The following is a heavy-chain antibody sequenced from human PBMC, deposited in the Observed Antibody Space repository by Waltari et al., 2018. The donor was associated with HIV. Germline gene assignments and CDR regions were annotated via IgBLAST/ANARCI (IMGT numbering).Heavy chain of an antibody. V-gene: IGHV3-66*01. Sequence: EVQLVESGGGLVQPGGSLRLSCAASGFTVSSNYMSWVRQAPGKGLEWVSLIYTGGGTYYADSVKGRFTISRDNSKNTLYLQMNSLRAEDTAVYYCASPDTTMVHGHYYFYHMDVWGQGTTVTVSS. D-gene: IGHD5-18*01. CDR3: ASPDTTMVHGHYYFYHMDV. CDR2: IYTGGGT. CDR1: GFTVSSNY. J-gene: IGHJ6*02.